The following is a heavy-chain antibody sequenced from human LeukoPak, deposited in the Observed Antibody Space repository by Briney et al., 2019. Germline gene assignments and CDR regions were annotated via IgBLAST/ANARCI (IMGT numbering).Heavy chain of an antibody. D-gene: IGHD4-17*01. CDR1: GFSFSTFA. J-gene: IGHJ5*02. CDR2: MIGTGST. Sequence: GGSLRLSCTASGFSFSTFAMRWVRQAPGKGLEWVSGMIGTGSTYYADSVKGRFTLSRDSSKNTVYMQMKSLRDEDTAIYYSGKDLHYGDGRWEFDPWGQGTLVSVAS. CDR3: GKDLHYGDGRWEFDP. V-gene: IGHV3-23*01.